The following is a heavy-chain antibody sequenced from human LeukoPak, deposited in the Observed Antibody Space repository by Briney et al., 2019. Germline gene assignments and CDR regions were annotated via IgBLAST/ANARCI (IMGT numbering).Heavy chain of an antibody. J-gene: IGHJ4*02. D-gene: IGHD6-19*01. CDR1: GYIFTSYG. V-gene: IGHV1-18*04. CDR3: ARIAVAAYYFDY. CDR2: ISAYNGNP. Sequence: GASVKVSCKASGYIFTSYGISWVRQAPGQGLEWMGWISAYNGNPKYAQKLQGRVTMTTDTSTSTAYMELRSLRSDDTAVYYCARIAVAAYYFDYWGQGTLVTVSS.